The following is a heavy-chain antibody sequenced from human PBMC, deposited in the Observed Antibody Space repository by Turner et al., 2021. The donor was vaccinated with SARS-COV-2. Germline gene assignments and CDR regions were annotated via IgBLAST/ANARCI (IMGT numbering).Heavy chain of an antibody. CDR2: INSDGSST. CDR3: ARDCSSTNCYRSGFNY. Sequence: EVQLVESGGGLVQPGGSLRLHCAASGFTFSNYWMHWVRQAPGKGLVWVSRINSDGSSTSYADSVKGRFTISRDNAKNTLYLQMNSLRAEDTAVYYCARDCSSTNCYRSGFNYWGQGTLVTVSS. CDR1: GFTFSNYW. J-gene: IGHJ4*02. V-gene: IGHV3-74*01. D-gene: IGHD2-2*02.